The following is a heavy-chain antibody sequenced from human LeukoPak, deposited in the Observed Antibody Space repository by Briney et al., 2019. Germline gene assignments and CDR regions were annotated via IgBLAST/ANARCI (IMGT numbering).Heavy chain of an antibody. V-gene: IGHV1-69*01. CDR1: GGTFSSYA. D-gene: IGHD2-2*02. J-gene: IGHJ4*02. CDR2: IIPIFGTA. Sequence: SVKLSCTASGGTFSSYAISWVRQAPGQGLEWMGGIIPIFGTANYAQKFQGRVTITADESTSTAYLELNSLRSEDTAVYYCAKGAGAYQLLYNRGAHFDYWGQGTLVTVSS. CDR3: AKGAGAYQLLYNRGAHFDY.